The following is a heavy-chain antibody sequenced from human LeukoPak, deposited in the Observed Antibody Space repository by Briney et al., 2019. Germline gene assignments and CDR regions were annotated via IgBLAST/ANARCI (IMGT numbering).Heavy chain of an antibody. J-gene: IGHJ4*02. D-gene: IGHD3-10*01. CDR1: GFTLRNYD. V-gene: IGHV3-13*01. CDR2: IGTEGDT. CDR3: AKVGALSGSYDYFDY. Sequence: GGSLRLSCTASGFTLRNYDMHWVRQTTQKGLEWVSGIGTEGDTFYPDAVKGRFTISRENAKNSFYLQMNSLRAEDTAVYYCAKVGALSGSYDYFDYWGQGTLVTVSS.